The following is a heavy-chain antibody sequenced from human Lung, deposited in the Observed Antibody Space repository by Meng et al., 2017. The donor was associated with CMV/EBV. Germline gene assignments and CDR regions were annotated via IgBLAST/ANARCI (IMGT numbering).Heavy chain of an antibody. V-gene: IGHV4-59*01. CDR1: GGSIRSYY. D-gene: IGHD3-3*01. J-gene: IGHJ4*02. CDR3: ARDPAASIFGVVTNEGYFDY. CDR2: IYYRGST. Sequence: CTVPGGSIRSYYWSWIRQPPGKGLEGIGYIYYRGSTNYNPSLKSRVTISVDTSKNQFSLKLSSVTAADTAVYYCARDPAASIFGVVTNEGYFDYWGQGXLVTVSS.